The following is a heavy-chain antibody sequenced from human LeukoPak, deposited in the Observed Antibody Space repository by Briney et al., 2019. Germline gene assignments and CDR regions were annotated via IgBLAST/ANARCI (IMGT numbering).Heavy chain of an antibody. V-gene: IGHV3-48*02. CDR3: ARDPNGDNDAFDI. Sequence: GGSLRLSCAASGFTFSSYTMNWVRQAPGKGLEWLSYITGSSSTIYYADSVKGRFTISRDNAKNSLYLQMHSLRDEDTAVYYCARDPNGDNDAFDIWGQGTMVTVSS. CDR2: ITGSSSTI. J-gene: IGHJ3*02. D-gene: IGHD4-17*01. CDR1: GFTFSSYT.